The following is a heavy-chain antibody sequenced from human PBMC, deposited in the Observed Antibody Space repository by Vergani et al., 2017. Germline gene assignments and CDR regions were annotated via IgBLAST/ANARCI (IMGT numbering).Heavy chain of an antibody. CDR2: IYYSGST. J-gene: IGHJ4*02. Sequence: QLQLQESGPGLVKPSETLSLTCTVSGDSISQSSYYWGWIRQPPGKGLEWIGSIYYSGSTPYNPSLKSRVTISVDTSKNQFSLKLRSVTAADTAVYYCARVVSYFDILTGYYKGPRYYFDYWGQGTLVTVSS. D-gene: IGHD3-9*01. CDR1: GDSISQSSYY. V-gene: IGHV4-39*01. CDR3: ARVVSYFDILTGYYKGPRYYFDY.